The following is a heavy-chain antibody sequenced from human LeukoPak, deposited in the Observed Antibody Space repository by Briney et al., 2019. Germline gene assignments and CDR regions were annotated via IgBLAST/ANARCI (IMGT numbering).Heavy chain of an antibody. CDR1: GFTFSSYA. D-gene: IGHD2-15*01. CDR3: ARDGYCSGGSCQPEFDY. V-gene: IGHV3-7*01. CDR2: IKQDGSEK. Sequence: GGSLRLSCAASGFTFSSYAMHWVRQAPGKGLEWVANIKQDGSEKYYVDSVKGRFTISRDNAKNSLYLQMNSLRAEDTAVYYCARDGYCSGGSCQPEFDYWGQGTLVTVSS. J-gene: IGHJ4*02.